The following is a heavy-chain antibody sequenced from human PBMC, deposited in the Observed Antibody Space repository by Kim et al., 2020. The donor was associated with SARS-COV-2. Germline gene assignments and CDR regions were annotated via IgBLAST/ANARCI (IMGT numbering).Heavy chain of an antibody. D-gene: IGHD3-3*01. CDR1: GFTFSSYE. Sequence: GGSLRLSCAASGFTFSSYEMNWVRQAPGKGLEWVSYISSSGSTIYYADSVKGRFTISRDNAKNSLYLQMNSLRAEDTAVYYCARDLLNYDFWSGYYPYWGQGTLVTVSS. CDR2: ISSSGSTI. V-gene: IGHV3-48*03. CDR3: ARDLLNYDFWSGYYPY. J-gene: IGHJ4*02.